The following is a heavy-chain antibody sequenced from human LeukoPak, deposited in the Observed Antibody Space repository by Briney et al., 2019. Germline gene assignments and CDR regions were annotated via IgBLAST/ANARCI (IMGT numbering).Heavy chain of an antibody. Sequence: GGSLSLSCAASGFIFSDSWMTWVRQSPGKGLQWVSRIHQDAGEKQYVDSVRGRFTISRDNAKNSLYLQMNSLRVEDTAMYYCTTSKDHYSHHWGQGTLVTVSS. J-gene: IGHJ4*02. V-gene: IGHV3-7*05. CDR2: IHQDAGEK. CDR3: TTSKDHYSHH. CDR1: GFIFSDSW.